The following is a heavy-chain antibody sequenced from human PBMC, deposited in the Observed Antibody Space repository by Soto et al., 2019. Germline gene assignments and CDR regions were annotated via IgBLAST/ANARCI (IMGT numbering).Heavy chain of an antibody. CDR1: GYTFTGYY. CDR3: ARYRIAVAGTGNWFDP. Sequence: ASVKVSCKASGYTFTGYYMHWVRQAPGQGLEWMGWINPNSGGTNYAQKFQGRVTMTRDTSISTAYMELSRLRSDDTAVYYCARYRIAVAGTGNWFDPWGQGTLVTVSS. D-gene: IGHD6-19*01. V-gene: IGHV1-2*02. J-gene: IGHJ5*02. CDR2: INPNSGGT.